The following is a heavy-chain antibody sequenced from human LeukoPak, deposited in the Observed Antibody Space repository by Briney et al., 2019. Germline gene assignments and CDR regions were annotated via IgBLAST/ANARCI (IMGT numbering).Heavy chain of an antibody. V-gene: IGHV4-31*03. Sequence: SETLSLTCTVSGGCISSGGYYWSWIRQHPGKGLEWIGYIYYSGSTYYNPSLKSRVTISVDTSKNQFSLKLSSVTAADTAVYYCARGYSYGHSDYWGQGTLVTVSS. CDR3: ARGYSYGHSDY. J-gene: IGHJ4*02. D-gene: IGHD5-18*01. CDR2: IYYSGST. CDR1: GGCISSGGYY.